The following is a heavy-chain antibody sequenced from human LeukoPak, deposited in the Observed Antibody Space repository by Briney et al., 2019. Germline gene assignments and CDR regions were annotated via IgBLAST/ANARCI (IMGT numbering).Heavy chain of an antibody. D-gene: IGHD3-10*01. CDR1: GFTFSSYA. J-gene: IGHJ4*02. CDR3: ARDCRMVRGVLDY. CDR2: ISYDGSNK. Sequence: PGRSLRLSCAASGFTFSSYAMHWVRQAPGKGLEWVAVISYDGSNKYYADSVKGRLTISRDNSKNTLYLQMNSLRAEDTAAYYCARDCRMVRGVLDYWGQGTLVTVSS. V-gene: IGHV3-30-3*01.